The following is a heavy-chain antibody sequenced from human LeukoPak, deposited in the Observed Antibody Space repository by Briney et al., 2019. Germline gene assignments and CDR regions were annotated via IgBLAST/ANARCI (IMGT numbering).Heavy chain of an antibody. J-gene: IGHJ5*02. CDR3: ARKELECSWFDP. CDR1: GFTLSPYD. D-gene: IGHD3-3*01. V-gene: IGHV3-48*02. Sequence: GGSLRLSCAASGFTLSPYDMNWVRQAPGKGLEWIAFISDSGHTKYYADSVKGRFTISRDNAKNSVFLQMNSLRDEDTAVYHCARKELECSWFDPWGQGTLVTVTS. CDR2: ISDSGHTK.